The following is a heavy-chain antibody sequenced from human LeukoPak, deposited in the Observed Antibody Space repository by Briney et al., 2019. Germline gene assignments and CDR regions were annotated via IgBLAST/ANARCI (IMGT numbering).Heavy chain of an antibody. CDR2: ISAYNGNT. D-gene: IGHD6-13*01. CDR3: AGDRGSRWPNLFDP. Sequence: ASVTVSCKASGYTFTSYGISSVRPAPGQGLEWMGWISAYNGNTNYAQKLQGRINKTTSTSTNTAFMEVRKLGTGGPAGYLCAGDRGSRWPNLFDPWGRGTLVTVSS. CDR1: GYTFTSYG. J-gene: IGHJ5*02. V-gene: IGHV1-18*01.